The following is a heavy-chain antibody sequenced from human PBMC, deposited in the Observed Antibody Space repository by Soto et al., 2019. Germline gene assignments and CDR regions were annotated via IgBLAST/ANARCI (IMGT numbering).Heavy chain of an antibody. Sequence: GGSLGLSCTISGFAFNNYGINWVRQAPGKGLEWVSSISKSDYTYYSDSVTGRFTISRDNAKNSVSLQMNTLRVEDTAVYYCAREDSIIIPAVSDFWGQGTLVTVSS. D-gene: IGHD2-2*01. CDR1: GFAFNNYG. CDR3: AREDSIIIPAVSDF. V-gene: IGHV3-21*01. CDR2: ISKSDYT. J-gene: IGHJ4*02.